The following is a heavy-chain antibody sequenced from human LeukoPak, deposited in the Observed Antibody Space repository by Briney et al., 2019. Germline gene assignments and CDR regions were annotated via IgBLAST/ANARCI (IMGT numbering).Heavy chain of an antibody. CDR1: GFTFSSYA. V-gene: IGHV3-30-3*01. CDR2: ISYDGSNK. D-gene: IGHD1-1*01. CDR3: ARDLFPQAEVHHLFDY. J-gene: IGHJ4*02. Sequence: AGGSLRLSCAASGFTFSSYAMHWVRQAPGKGLEWVAVISYDGSNKYYADSVKGRFTISRDNSKNTLYLQMNSLRAEDTAVYYCARDLFPQAEVHHLFDYWGQGTLVTVSS.